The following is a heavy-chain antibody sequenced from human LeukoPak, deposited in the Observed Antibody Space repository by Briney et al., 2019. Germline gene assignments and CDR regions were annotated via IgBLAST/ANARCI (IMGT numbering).Heavy chain of an antibody. CDR2: ISSSSSYI. CDR3: AKGSGSYSMEGAFDI. CDR1: GFTFSSYS. J-gene: IGHJ3*02. D-gene: IGHD1-26*01. V-gene: IGHV3-21*01. Sequence: GGSLRLSCAASGFTFSSYSMNWVRQAPGKGLEWVSSISSSSSYIYYADSVKGRFTISRDNAKNSLYLQMNSLRAEDTAVYYCAKGSGSYSMEGAFDIWGQGTMVTVSS.